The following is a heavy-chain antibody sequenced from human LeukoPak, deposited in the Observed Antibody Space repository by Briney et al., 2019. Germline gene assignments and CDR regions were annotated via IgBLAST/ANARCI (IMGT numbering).Heavy chain of an antibody. CDR2: IIPILGIA. CDR1: GGTFSSYA. J-gene: IGHJ4*02. D-gene: IGHD5-24*01. V-gene: IGHV1-69*04. CDR3: TRENEATMPFDY. Sequence: SVKVSCKASGGTFSSYAISWVRQAPGQGLEWMGSIIPILGIANYAQKFQGRVTITADKSTSTAYMELSSLRSEDTAVYYCTRENEATMPFDYWGQGTLVTVSS.